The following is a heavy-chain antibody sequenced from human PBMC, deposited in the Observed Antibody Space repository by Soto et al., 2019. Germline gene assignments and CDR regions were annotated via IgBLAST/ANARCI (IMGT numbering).Heavy chain of an antibody. CDR2: ISAYNGNT. J-gene: IGHJ4*02. CDR3: ARDATAGLNDY. V-gene: IGHV1-18*01. CDR1: GYTFTSYG. D-gene: IGHD6-13*01. Sequence: QVQLVQSGAEVKKPGASVKVTCKASGYTFTSYGSSWVRQAPGQGLEWMGWISAYNGNTKYVQKFQGRVTMTTDTSTSTAYMELRSLRSDDTAVYYCARDATAGLNDYWGQGTLVTVAS.